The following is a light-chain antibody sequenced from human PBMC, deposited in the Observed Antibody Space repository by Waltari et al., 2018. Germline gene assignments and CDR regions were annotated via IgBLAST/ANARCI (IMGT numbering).Light chain of an antibody. CDR1: QSISIW. V-gene: IGKV1-5*03. CDR3: QLYDNYPVA. J-gene: IGKJ2*01. CDR2: KSS. Sequence: DIQMTQSPSTLSASVGDRVSITCRASQSISIWLAWYQQRSGKAPKLLISKSSSLESGVPSRFSGSGSGTEFTLTITNLHPDDFATYYCQLYDNYPVAFGQGTKLEIK.